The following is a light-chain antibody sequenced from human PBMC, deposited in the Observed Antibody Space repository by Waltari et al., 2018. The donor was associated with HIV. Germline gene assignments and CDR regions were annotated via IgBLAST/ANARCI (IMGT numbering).Light chain of an antibody. CDR3: SSYTTTSTWV. V-gene: IGLV2-14*01. Sequence: QSALTQPASVSGSPGQSITISCTRTSRDVGGYNYVAWHQQHPGKAPKVMIYEVSNRPSGVSNRFSGSNSGNTASLTISGLQAEDEADYYCSSYTTTSTWVFGGGTKLTVL. CDR1: SRDVGGYNY. J-gene: IGLJ3*02. CDR2: EVS.